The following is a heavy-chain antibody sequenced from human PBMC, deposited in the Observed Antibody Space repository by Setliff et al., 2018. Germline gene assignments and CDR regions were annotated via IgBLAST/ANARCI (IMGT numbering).Heavy chain of an antibody. Sequence: SETLSLTCTVSGGSISSYYWNWIRQPPGKGLEWIGYIHYSGSPNYHPSLKSRVSTSVDTSQNQISLKLSSVTAADTAVYYCARTMYSSSWYGAFDIWGQGKRFTVSS. J-gene: IGHJ3*02. V-gene: IGHV4-59*01. CDR3: ARTMYSSSWYGAFDI. CDR1: GGSISSYY. CDR2: IHYSGSP. D-gene: IGHD6-13*01.